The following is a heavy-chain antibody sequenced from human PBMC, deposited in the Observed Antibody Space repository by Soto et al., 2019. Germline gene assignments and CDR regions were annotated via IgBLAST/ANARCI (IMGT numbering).Heavy chain of an antibody. CDR1: VGSIISGGYS. J-gene: IGHJ3*02. Sequence: PSESLSLTCAVSVGSIISGGYSWSWILQPPGKGLQWIGHIYEGGNTYYTPSLESRVAISTDKSKNQFSLRLSSVTAADTAVYYCVRRSPEDAFDIWGQGTMVTVSS. V-gene: IGHV4-30-2*01. CDR3: VRRSPEDAFDI. CDR2: IYEGGNT.